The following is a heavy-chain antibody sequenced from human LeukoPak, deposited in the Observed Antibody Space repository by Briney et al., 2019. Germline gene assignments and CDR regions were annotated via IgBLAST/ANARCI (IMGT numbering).Heavy chain of an antibody. CDR2: INHSGST. CDR3: ARVATQRCSSTSCYYPDAFDI. V-gene: IGHV4-34*01. Sequence: QPSETLSLTCAVYGGSFSGYYWSWIRQPPGKGLEWIGEINHSGSTNYNPSLKSRVTISVDTSKNQFSLKLSSVTAADTAVYYCARVATQRCSSTSCYYPDAFDIWGQGTMVTVSS. D-gene: IGHD2-2*01. J-gene: IGHJ3*02. CDR1: GGSFSGYY.